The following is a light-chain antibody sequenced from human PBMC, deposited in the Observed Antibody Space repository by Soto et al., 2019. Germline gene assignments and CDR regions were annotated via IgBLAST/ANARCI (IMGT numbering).Light chain of an antibody. V-gene: IGKV3-15*01. CDR2: GIS. J-gene: IGKJ1*01. CDR1: QSVNSN. CDR3: QQYSSSPPTWT. Sequence: EMVMTQSPAILSVSPGESATLSCRASQSVNSNYLAWYQQHPGQPPRLLIYGISTRATGIPARFSGSGSGTEFSLTISSLQSEDFAVYYCQQYSSSPPTWTFGQGTKVDIK.